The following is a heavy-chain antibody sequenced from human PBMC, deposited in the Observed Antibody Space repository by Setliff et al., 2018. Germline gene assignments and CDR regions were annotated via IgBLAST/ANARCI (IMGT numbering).Heavy chain of an antibody. CDR2: IGAGGDYT. V-gene: IGHV3-23*01. CDR3: AKDPNGDFVGAFDS. D-gene: IGHD2-21*02. Sequence: PGGSLRLSCAASGFTFSSYALHWVRQSPGRGLEWVASIGAGGDYTKYADSVRGRFTISRDNSKNTIYLQMNSLRAEDTAKYYCAKDPNGDFVGAFDSWGRGTLVTVSS. CDR1: GFTFSSYA. J-gene: IGHJ5*01.